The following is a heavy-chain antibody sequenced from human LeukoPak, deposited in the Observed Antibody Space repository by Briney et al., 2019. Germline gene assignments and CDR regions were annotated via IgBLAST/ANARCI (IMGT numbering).Heavy chain of an antibody. V-gene: IGHV3-30*18. D-gene: IGHD3-16*02. Sequence: PGRSLRLSCAASGFTFSSYGMHWVRQAPGKGLEWVAVISYDESNKYYADSVKGRFTISRDNSKNTLYLQMNSLRAEDTAVYYCAKEEGVVWGSYREYYFDYWGQGTLVTVSS. CDR2: ISYDESNK. CDR1: GFTFSSYG. CDR3: AKEEGVVWGSYREYYFDY. J-gene: IGHJ4*02.